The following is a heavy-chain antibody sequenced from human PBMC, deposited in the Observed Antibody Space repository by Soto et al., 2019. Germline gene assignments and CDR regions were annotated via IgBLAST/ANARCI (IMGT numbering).Heavy chain of an antibody. V-gene: IGHV3-30*18. J-gene: IGHJ6*02. CDR1: GFTFSSYG. CDR2: ISYDGSNK. D-gene: IGHD6-13*01. CDR3: AKLMTKRAAGKDYYSGMDV. Sequence: QVQLVESGGGVGQPGRSLRLSCAASGFTFSSYGMHWVRQAPGKGLEWVAVISYDGSNKYYADSVKGRFTISRDNSKNTLYLQMNSLRAEDTAVYYCAKLMTKRAAGKDYYSGMDVWGQGTTVTVSS.